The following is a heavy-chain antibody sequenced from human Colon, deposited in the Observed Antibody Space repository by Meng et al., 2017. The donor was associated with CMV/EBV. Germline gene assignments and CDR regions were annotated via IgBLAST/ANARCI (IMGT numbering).Heavy chain of an antibody. D-gene: IGHD2-21*02. CDR2: ISGSGDSR. V-gene: IGHV3-23*01. CDR1: GFTFSSYA. J-gene: IGHJ5*02. CDR3: AKEGDDNWFDP. Sequence: GGSLRLSCAASGFTFSSYAMSWVRQAPGKGLEWVSGISGSGDSRYYADSVKGRFTISRDSSKNTLYLEMNSLRTEDTAVYYCAKEGDDNWFDPWGQGISVTVSS.